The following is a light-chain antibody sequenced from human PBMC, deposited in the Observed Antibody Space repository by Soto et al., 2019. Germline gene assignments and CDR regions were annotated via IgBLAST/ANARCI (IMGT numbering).Light chain of an antibody. CDR1: SSDVGGYKY. V-gene: IGLV2-14*03. CDR2: DVA. Sequence: SALTQPAPVSGSPGQSITISCTGTSSDVGGYKYVSWYQQHPGKPPKLIIYDVANRPSGVSNRFSGSKSGSTASLIISRLQTEDEADYYCVSYTSSTTYVFGTGTKVTVL. CDR3: VSYTSSTTYV. J-gene: IGLJ1*01.